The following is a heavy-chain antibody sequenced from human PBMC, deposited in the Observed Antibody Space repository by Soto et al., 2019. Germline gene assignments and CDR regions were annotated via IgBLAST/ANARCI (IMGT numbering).Heavy chain of an antibody. D-gene: IGHD3-22*01. CDR2: INHSGST. V-gene: IGHV4-4*02. CDR1: GGSFTSNNW. CDR3: ARVRDTMIVVVISYFDY. Sequence: SETLSLTCAVSGGSFTSNNWWTWFRQPPGQGLEWIGEINHSGSTNYNPSLKSRVTISVDTSKNQFSLKLSAVTAADTAVYNCARVRDTMIVVVISYFDYWGQGTLVTVSS. J-gene: IGHJ4*02.